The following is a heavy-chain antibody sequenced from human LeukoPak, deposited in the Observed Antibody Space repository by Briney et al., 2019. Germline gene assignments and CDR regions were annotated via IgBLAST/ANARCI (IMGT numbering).Heavy chain of an antibody. CDR1: GFTFSTYA. J-gene: IGHJ3*02. Sequence: GGSLRLSCAASGFTFSTYAMSWVRQTPGKGLEWVSIISGRDGYTHYADAVKGRSTISRDNSKNTLYLQMNSLRAEDTAVYYCAKDQLTGGYNYGYGTFDILGQGTMVTVSS. CDR3: AKDQLTGGYNYGYGTFDI. D-gene: IGHD5-18*01. CDR2: ISGRDGYT. V-gene: IGHV3-23*01.